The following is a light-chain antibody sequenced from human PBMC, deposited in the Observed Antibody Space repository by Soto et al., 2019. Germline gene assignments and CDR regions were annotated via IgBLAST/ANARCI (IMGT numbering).Light chain of an antibody. Sequence: EIVLTQSPGTLSLSPGERATLSCRASQSVTGTYLAWYQQKPGQAPRLLIYDASIRATGIPDRFSGSGSGTDFTLTISRLEPEDFAVYYCQHFGSSLWTFGQGTKVEIK. CDR3: QHFGSSLWT. J-gene: IGKJ1*01. CDR2: DAS. V-gene: IGKV3-20*01. CDR1: QSVTGTY.